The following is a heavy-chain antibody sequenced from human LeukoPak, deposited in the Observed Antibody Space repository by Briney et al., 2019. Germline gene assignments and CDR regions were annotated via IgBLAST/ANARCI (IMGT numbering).Heavy chain of an antibody. J-gene: IGHJ4*02. CDR3: ARDLPTYYDILTGYSLLY. D-gene: IGHD3-9*01. CDR2: ISYDGSNK. Sequence: GGSLRLSCAASGFTFSSYSMNWVRQAPGKGLEWVAVISYDGSNKYYADFVKGRFTISRDNSKNTLYLQMNSLRAEDTAVYYCARDLPTYYDILTGYSLLYWGQGTLVTVSS. CDR1: GFTFSSYS. V-gene: IGHV3-30*03.